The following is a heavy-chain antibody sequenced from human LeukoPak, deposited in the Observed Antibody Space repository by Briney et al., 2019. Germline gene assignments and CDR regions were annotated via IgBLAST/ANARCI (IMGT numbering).Heavy chain of an antibody. D-gene: IGHD6-13*01. CDR2: ISAYNGNT. J-gene: IGHJ6*02. CDR3: ARDRRAAGTYYYYYYGMDV. CDR1: GYTFTSYG. Sequence: ASVKVSCKASGYTFTSYGISWVRQAPGQGLDWMGWISAYNGNTNYAQKLQGRVTMTTDTSTSTAYMELRSLRSDDTAVYYCARDRRAAGTYYYYYYGMDVWGQGTTVTVSS. V-gene: IGHV1-18*01.